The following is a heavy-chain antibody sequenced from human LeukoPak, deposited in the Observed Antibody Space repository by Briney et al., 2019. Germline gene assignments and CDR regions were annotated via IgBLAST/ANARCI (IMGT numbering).Heavy chain of an antibody. CDR2: ILDDGRNQ. D-gene: IGHD1-26*01. V-gene: IGHV3-30*18. Sequence: GGSLRLSCAASGFTFSSHGMHWVRQAPGKGLEWVALILDDGRNQYYADSVKGRFTISRDNSKNTLYLQMNSLRAEDTAVYYCAKDSVFGIVGATLDYWGQGTLATVSS. CDR1: GFTFSSHG. J-gene: IGHJ4*02. CDR3: AKDSVFGIVGATLDY.